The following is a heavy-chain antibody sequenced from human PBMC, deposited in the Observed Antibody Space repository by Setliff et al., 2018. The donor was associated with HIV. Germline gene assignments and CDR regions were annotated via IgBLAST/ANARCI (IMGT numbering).Heavy chain of an antibody. CDR2: INHSGRT. V-gene: IGHV4-34*01. Sequence: SETLSLTCAVYGGSFSDNYWSWIRQSPGKGLEWIGEINHSGRTKYSPSLRSRVSISVDTSKTQFSLKLSSVTAADTAVYYCARGLDSANIHYWGQGTLVTVSS. CDR3: ARGLDSANIHY. D-gene: IGHD6-25*01. J-gene: IGHJ4*02. CDR1: GGSFSDNY.